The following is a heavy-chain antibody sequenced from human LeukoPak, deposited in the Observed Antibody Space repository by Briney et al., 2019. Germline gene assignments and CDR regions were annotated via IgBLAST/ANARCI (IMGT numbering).Heavy chain of an antibody. Sequence: SQTLSLTCTVSGGSISSGDYYWSWIRQPPGKGLEYIGYIYYSGSTNYNPSLMSRVIISVDTSKNQFSLKLRSVTAADTAVYYCARDLWELQSAFDLWGQGTMVTVSS. CDR3: ARDLWELQSAFDL. CDR1: GGSISSGDYY. CDR2: IYYSGST. V-gene: IGHV4-61*08. D-gene: IGHD1-26*01. J-gene: IGHJ3*01.